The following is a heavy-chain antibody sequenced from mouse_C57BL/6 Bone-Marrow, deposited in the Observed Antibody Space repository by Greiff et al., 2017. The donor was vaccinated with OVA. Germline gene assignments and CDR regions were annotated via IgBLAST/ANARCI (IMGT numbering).Heavy chain of an antibody. CDR2: SRNKANDYTT. Sequence: EVKLVESGGGLVQSGRSLRLSCATSGFTFSDFYMEWVRQAPGKGLEWIAASRNKANDYTTEYSASVKGRFIVSRDTSQSILYLQMNALRAEDTAIYYCAGDGYYGLDYWGQGTTLTVSS. V-gene: IGHV7-1*01. J-gene: IGHJ2*01. D-gene: IGHD1-2*01. CDR1: GFTFSDFY. CDR3: AGDGYYGLDY.